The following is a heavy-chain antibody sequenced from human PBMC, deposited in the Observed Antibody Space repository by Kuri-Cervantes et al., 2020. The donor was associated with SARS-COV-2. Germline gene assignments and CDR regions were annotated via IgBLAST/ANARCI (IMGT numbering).Heavy chain of an antibody. CDR3: ARETGWEYQLLDDAFDI. D-gene: IGHD2-2*01. Sequence: ASVKVSCKAPETTFPNYDINWVRQATGQGLEWMGMVKTNSGNTLYAQFFQGRVTMTRDTSTSTVYMELSSLTSEDTAMYYCARETGWEYQLLDDAFDIWGQGTMVTVSS. J-gene: IGHJ3*02. CDR2: VKTNSGNT. V-gene: IGHV1-8*01. CDR1: ETTFPNYD.